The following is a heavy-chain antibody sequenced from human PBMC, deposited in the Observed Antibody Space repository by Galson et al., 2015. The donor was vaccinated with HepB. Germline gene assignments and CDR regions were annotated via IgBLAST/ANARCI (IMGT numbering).Heavy chain of an antibody. CDR2: ISYDGHQK. CDR1: GMSFSSSG. D-gene: IGHD3-10*01. V-gene: IGHV3-30*18. J-gene: IGHJ4*02. Sequence: SLRLSCAASGMSFSSSGMHWVRQAPGKELEWVAVISYDGHQKYYVDPVKGRFIISRDNSKNTVYLQMNSLKTEDTAVYYCANERGSSRSPGYWGQGTLVSVSS. CDR3: ANERGSSRSPGY.